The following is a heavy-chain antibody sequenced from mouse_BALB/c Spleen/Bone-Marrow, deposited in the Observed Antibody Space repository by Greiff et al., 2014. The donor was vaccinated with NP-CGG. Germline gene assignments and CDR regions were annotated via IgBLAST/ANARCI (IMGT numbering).Heavy chain of an antibody. CDR1: GHSFTGYN. V-gene: IGHV1-39*01. CDR2: IDPYYGTT. Sequence: VQLQQSGPELEKPGASVKISCKASGHSFTGYNMNWVKQSHGKSLEWIGNIDPYYGTTTFNQKFKDKATLTADKSSSTAYMQLKSLTSEDSAVYYCTRSRAYFRDWFAYWGQGTLVTVSA. J-gene: IGHJ3*01. CDR3: TRSRAYFRDWFAY. D-gene: IGHD2-14*01.